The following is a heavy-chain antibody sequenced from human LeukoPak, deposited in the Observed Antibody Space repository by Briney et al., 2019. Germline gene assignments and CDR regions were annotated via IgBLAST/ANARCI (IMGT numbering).Heavy chain of an antibody. CDR1: GFTVSSNY. J-gene: IGHJ4*02. D-gene: IGHD1-14*01. CDR2: SGSGGTT. CDR3: ARLHNLNCDY. V-gene: IGHV3-53*01. Sequence: GGSLRLSCAASGFTVSSNYMSWVRQAPGTGLEWVSTISGSGGTTYYVDSVKGRFTISRDNSKNMFFLQMNNLRLEDTAVYYCARLHNLNCDYWGLGTLVTVSS.